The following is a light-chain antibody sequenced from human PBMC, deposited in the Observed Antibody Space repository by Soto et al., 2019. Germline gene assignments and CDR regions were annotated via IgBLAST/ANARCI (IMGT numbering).Light chain of an antibody. CDR3: QQLHSYPLP. Sequence: IQVTQSPSFLSASVGDRVTITCRASQAINTYLTWYQQKPGKAPQALIYAASTLQSGAPPSFSGSGFGTDFTLTISSLQPEDFAPYYCQQLHSYPLPFGGGTNVEI. CDR2: AAS. V-gene: IGKV1-9*01. CDR1: QAINTY. J-gene: IGKJ4*01.